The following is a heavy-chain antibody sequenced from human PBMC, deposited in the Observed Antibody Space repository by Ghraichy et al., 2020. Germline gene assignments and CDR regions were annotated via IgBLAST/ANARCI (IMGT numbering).Heavy chain of an antibody. J-gene: IGHJ5*02. V-gene: IGHV4-4*02. Sequence: SETLSLTCAVSGGSITTSHWWSWVRQSPGTGLEWIGEIYHSGDTNYNPSLRSRVTISVAKSKRSFSLEVRSVTAADTAVYYCARGNEYGDGNWFDPWGQGILVTVSA. CDR3: ARGNEYGDGNWFDP. D-gene: IGHD4-17*01. CDR1: GGSITTSHW. CDR2: IYHSGDT.